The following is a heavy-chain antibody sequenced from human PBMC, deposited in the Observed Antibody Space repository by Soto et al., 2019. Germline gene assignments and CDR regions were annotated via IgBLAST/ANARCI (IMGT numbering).Heavy chain of an antibody. CDR2: IIPIFGTA. J-gene: IGHJ4*02. D-gene: IGHD2-21*02. CDR3: ARTRLIVVLTATNYYFDY. CDR1: GGTFSSYA. V-gene: IGHV1-69*01. Sequence: QVQLVQSGAEVKKPGSSVKVSCRASGGTFSSYAISWVRQAPGQGLEWMGGIIPIFGTANYAQKFQGRVTITADESTSTAYMELSSLRSEDTAVYYCARTRLIVVLTATNYYFDYWGQGTLVTVSS.